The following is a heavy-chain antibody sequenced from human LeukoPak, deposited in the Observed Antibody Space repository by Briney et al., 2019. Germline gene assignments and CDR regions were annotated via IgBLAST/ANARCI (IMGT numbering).Heavy chain of an antibody. CDR1: GGSISSGGYY. Sequence: SQTLSLTCTVSGGSISSGGYYWSWIRQHPGKGLEWIGYIYYSGSTYYNPSLKSRVTISVDTSKNQFSLKLSSVTAADTAVYYCARGGQWLYDSSGYYYSPLFDCWGQGTLVTVSS. V-gene: IGHV4-31*03. CDR3: ARGGQWLYDSSGYYYSPLFDC. D-gene: IGHD3-22*01. J-gene: IGHJ4*02. CDR2: IYYSGST.